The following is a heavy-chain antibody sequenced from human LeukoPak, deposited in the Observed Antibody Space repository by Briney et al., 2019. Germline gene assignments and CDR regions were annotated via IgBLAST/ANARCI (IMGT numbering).Heavy chain of an antibody. D-gene: IGHD2-21*02. J-gene: IGHJ4*02. Sequence: GESLKISCKGSAYSFTTYWIGWVRQMPGKGLEWMGLIYPGDSDTRYSPSFQGQVNMSADKSISTAYLQWSGLKASDTAMYYCARTYCGGDCYYSYFDYWGQGTLVTVSS. CDR3: ARTYCGGDCYYSYFDY. CDR1: AYSFTTYW. CDR2: IYPGDSDT. V-gene: IGHV5-51*01.